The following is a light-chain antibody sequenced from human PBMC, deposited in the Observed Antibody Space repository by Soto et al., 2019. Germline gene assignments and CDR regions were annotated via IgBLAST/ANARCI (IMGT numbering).Light chain of an antibody. CDR2: DVR. Sequence: QSALTQPASVSGSPGQSITISCTGTSSDVGAFNFVSWYQQHPGKAPKLMIYDVRHRPSGVSDRFSGSKSGNTASLTIYGLQAEDEADYYCTSHTTTSPPVPFGGGTKLTVL. V-gene: IGLV2-14*03. J-gene: IGLJ2*01. CDR3: TSHTTTSPPVP. CDR1: SSDVGAFNF.